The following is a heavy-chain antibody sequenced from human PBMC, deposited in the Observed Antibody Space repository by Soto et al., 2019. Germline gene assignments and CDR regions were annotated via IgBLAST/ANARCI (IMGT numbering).Heavy chain of an antibody. CDR3: AKDKTRRGFGELLVY. CDR1: GFTFSSYG. V-gene: IGHV3-30*18. D-gene: IGHD3-10*01. Sequence: QVQLVESGGGVVQPGRSLRLSCAASGFTFSSYGMHWVRQAPGKGLEWVAVISYDGSNKYYADSVKRRFTISRDNSKNTLYLQMNSLRAEDTAVYYCAKDKTRRGFGELLVYWGQGTLVTVSS. CDR2: ISYDGSNK. J-gene: IGHJ4*02.